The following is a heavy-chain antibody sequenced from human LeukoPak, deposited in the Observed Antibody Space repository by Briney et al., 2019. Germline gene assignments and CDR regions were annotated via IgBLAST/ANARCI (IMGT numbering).Heavy chain of an antibody. J-gene: IGHJ4*02. V-gene: IGHV1-46*01. D-gene: IGHD5-24*01. CDR2: ISPSGGST. Sequence: ASVKDSCKAFGYTFTSNYMHWVRQAPGQGPEWMGVISPSGGSTTYAQKFQGRVTLTRDMSTSTVYMELSSLRSEDTAVYYCASGVEMATIFAFDIWGQGTLVTVSS. CDR1: GYTFTSNY. CDR3: ASGVEMATIFAFDI.